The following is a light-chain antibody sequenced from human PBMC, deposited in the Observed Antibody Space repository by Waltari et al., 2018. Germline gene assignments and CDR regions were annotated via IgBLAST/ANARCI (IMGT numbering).Light chain of an antibody. J-gene: IGKJ4*01. CDR2: WAS. CDR3: QQYYTTPLT. V-gene: IGKV4-1*01. CDR1: QSVSYTASNKHY. Sequence: DIVMTQSPDSLAVSLGERATINCKSSQSVSYTASNKHYLAWYQQKPGQPPKLIIYWASIRESGVPDRFSGSGSGTDFTLTISRLQAEDVAVYYCQQYYTTPLTCGGGTKVEI.